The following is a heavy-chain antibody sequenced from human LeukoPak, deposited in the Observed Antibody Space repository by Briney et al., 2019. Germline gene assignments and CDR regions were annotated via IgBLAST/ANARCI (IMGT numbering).Heavy chain of an antibody. J-gene: IGHJ4*02. V-gene: IGHV3-23*01. CDR1: GFTFSSYA. D-gene: IGHD6-13*01. CDR2: ISGSGGST. Sequence: GGSLRLSCAASGFTFSSYAMSWFRQAPGKGLERGSAISGSGGSTYYTDSVKGRFTISRDNSKNTLYLKMTSLRAEDTAVYYCAKGYSSSWAFDYWGQGTLVTVSS. CDR3: AKGYSSSWAFDY.